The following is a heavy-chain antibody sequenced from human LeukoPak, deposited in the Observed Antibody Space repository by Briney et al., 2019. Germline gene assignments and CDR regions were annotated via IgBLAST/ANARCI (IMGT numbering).Heavy chain of an antibody. V-gene: IGHV3-30-3*01. CDR3: AKDGEDIVVVPAAKGDYYYGMDV. Sequence: GGSLRLSCAASGFTFSSYAMHWVRQAPGKGLEWVAVISSDVSNKYYADSVKGRFTISRDNSKNTLYVQMNSLRAEDTAVYYCAKDGEDIVVVPAAKGDYYYGMDVWGKGTTVTVSS. D-gene: IGHD2-2*01. CDR2: ISSDVSNK. CDR1: GFTFSSYA. J-gene: IGHJ6*04.